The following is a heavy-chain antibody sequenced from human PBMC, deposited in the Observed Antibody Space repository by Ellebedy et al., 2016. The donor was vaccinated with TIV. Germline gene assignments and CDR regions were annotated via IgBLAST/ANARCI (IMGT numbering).Heavy chain of an antibody. J-gene: IGHJ4*02. V-gene: IGHV1-2*06. CDR3: ARAYYYDSIAYYFDS. CDR1: GYSFTAYF. CDR2: INPNSGDT. Sequence: ASVKVSCKTSGYSFTAYFLHWVRQAPGQGLEWMGRINPNSGDTTYAQKFLGRVTLTRDTSISTAYMGLSRLRSDDTAIYHCARAYYYDSIAYYFDSWGQGTLVTVSS. D-gene: IGHD3-22*01.